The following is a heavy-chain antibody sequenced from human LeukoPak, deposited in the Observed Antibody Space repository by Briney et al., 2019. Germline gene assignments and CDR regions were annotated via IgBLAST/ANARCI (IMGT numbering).Heavy chain of an antibody. Sequence: GASVKVSCKVSGYTLTELSMHWVRQAPGKGLEWMGGIIPIFGTANYAQKFQGRVTITTDESTSTAYMELSSLRPEDTAVYYCARGPSPYCGGDCFNWFDPWGQETLVTVSS. J-gene: IGHJ5*02. CDR3: ARGPSPYCGGDCFNWFDP. V-gene: IGHV1-69*05. CDR1: GYTLTELS. D-gene: IGHD2-21*02. CDR2: IIPIFGTA.